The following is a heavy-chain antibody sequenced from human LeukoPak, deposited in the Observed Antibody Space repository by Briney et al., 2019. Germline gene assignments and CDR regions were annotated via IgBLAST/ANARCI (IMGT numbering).Heavy chain of an antibody. Sequence: SETLSLTCTVSGGSIISSGYYWGWIRQPPGKGLEWIGSVHYSGSTYRNPSLRGRVTMSVDTSKNLFSLQLNSVTAADTAVYYCARSSLGGFGELSAFDNWGQGPLVTVSS. J-gene: IGHJ4*02. V-gene: IGHV4-39*01. D-gene: IGHD3-10*01. CDR3: ARSSLGGFGELSAFDN. CDR2: VHYSGST. CDR1: GGSIISSGYY.